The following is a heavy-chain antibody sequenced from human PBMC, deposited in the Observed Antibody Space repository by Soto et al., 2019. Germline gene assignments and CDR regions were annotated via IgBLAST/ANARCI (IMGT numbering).Heavy chain of an antibody. CDR1: GFTFSTYG. CDR2: ISYDGSNK. Sequence: QVQLVESGGGVVPPGRSLRLSCAASGFTFSTYGMHSVRQAPGKGLEWVAFISYDGSNKDYADSVKGRFAISRDNSKNTLYLQMNSLRAEDTAVFYCAKDLGLNNGGWRAAYFQHWGQGTLVTVSS. D-gene: IGHD6-19*01. V-gene: IGHV3-30*18. J-gene: IGHJ1*01. CDR3: AKDLGLNNGGWRAAYFQH.